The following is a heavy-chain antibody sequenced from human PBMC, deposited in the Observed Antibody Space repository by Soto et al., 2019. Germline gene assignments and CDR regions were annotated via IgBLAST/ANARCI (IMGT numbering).Heavy chain of an antibody. CDR2: IYYSGST. D-gene: IGHD1-20*01. CDR3: ARRHITKTGWFDP. CDR1: GGSISSSSYY. Sequence: QLQLQESGPGLVKPSETLSLTCTVSGGSISSSSYYWGWIRQPPGKGLEWIGSIYYSGSTYYNPSLKSRVTISVDTSKNQFSLKLSSVTAADTAVYYCARRHITKTGWFDPWGQGTLVTVSS. V-gene: IGHV4-39*01. J-gene: IGHJ5*02.